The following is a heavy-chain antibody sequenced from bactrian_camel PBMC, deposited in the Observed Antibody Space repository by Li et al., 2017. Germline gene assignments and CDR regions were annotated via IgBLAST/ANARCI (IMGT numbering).Heavy chain of an antibody. J-gene: IGHJ4*01. CDR1: KYPVSSYC. CDR2: IDSDCRT. Sequence: DVQLVESGGDAVQAGGSLTLSCAASKYPVSSYCLGWFRQAPGKGRIQVANIDSDCRTYYADSVKGRFTISRDNAKSTVYLQMNNLKPEDTAMYYCAAARTYIPASTQIQSSQYTYWGQGTQVTVS. V-gene: IGHV3S10*01. D-gene: IGHD1*01. CDR3: AAARTYIPASTQIQSSQYTY.